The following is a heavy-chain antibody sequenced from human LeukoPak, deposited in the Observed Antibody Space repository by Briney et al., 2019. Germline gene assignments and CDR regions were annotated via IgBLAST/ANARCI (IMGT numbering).Heavy chain of an antibody. V-gene: IGHV3-30*02. Sequence: GGSLRLSCAASGFTVSPYGMHWVRQAPGKGLEWVTFIWFDGSNEYYTDSVKGRFTISRDNSKNTLYLQMNSLRAEDTAVYYRAGDFDYWGQGTLVTVSS. J-gene: IGHJ4*02. CDR2: IWFDGSNE. CDR1: GFTVSPYG. CDR3: AGDFDY.